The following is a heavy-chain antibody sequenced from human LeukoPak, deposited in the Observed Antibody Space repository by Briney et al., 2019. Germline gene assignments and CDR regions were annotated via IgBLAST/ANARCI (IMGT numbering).Heavy chain of an antibody. CDR3: AKDRTEDIVVVPAAPAFDY. V-gene: IGHV3-23*01. J-gene: IGHJ4*02. CDR1: GFTFSSYA. Sequence: GGSLRLSCAASGFTFSSYAMSWVRQAPGKGLEWVSAVSGSGASAYYADSVKGRFTISRDNSKNTLYLQMNSLRAEDTALYYCAKDRTEDIVVVPAAPAFDYWGQGSLVTVSS. CDR2: VSGSGASA. D-gene: IGHD2-2*01.